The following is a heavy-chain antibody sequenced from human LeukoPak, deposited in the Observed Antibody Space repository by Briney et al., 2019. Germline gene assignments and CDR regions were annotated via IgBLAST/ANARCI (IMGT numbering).Heavy chain of an antibody. D-gene: IGHD6-19*01. CDR2: IYYSGST. CDR3: AREGSGGYSSGWYLVDY. Sequence: SETLSLTCTVSGGSISSGGYYWSWIRQHPGKGLEWIGYIYYSGSTYYNPSLKSRVTISVDTSKNSSPLKLSSVTAADTAVYYCAREGSGGYSSGWYLVDYWGQGTLVTVSS. CDR1: GGSISSGGYY. J-gene: IGHJ4*02. V-gene: IGHV4-31*03.